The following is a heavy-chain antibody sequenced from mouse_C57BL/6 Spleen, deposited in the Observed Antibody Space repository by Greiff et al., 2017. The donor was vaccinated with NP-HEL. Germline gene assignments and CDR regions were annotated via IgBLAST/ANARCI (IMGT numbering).Heavy chain of an antibody. Sequence: EVKLMESGGGLVQPGGSLSLSCAASGFTFTDYYMSWVRQPPGKALEWLGFIRNKANGYTTEYSASVKGRFTISRDNSQSILYLQMNALRAEDSATYYCARYGPKLGYFDYWGQGTTLTVSS. V-gene: IGHV7-3*01. D-gene: IGHD4-1*01. CDR3: ARYGPKLGYFDY. CDR1: GFTFTDYY. J-gene: IGHJ2*01. CDR2: IRNKANGYTT.